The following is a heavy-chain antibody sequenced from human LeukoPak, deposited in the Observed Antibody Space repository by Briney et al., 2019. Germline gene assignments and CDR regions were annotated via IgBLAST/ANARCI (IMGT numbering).Heavy chain of an antibody. CDR3: GKLFRVEYSSIFGY. D-gene: IGHD6-6*01. CDR2: ISGSGGST. CDR1: GFTFSSYA. J-gene: IGHJ4*02. V-gene: IGHV3-23*01. Sequence: GGSLRLSCAASGFTFSSYAMSWVRQAPGKGLEWVSAISGSGGSTYYADSVKGRFTISRDNSKNTLYLQMNSLRAEDTAVYYLGKLFRVEYSSIFGYWGQGTLVTVSS.